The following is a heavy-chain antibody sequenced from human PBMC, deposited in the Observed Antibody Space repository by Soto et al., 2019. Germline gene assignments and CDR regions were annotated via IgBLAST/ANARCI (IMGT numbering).Heavy chain of an antibody. CDR3: TRGPPRVQWFDP. V-gene: IGHV4-61*01. Sequence: SETLSLTCTVSGGAVSSGTYYWSWIRQPPGKGLEWIGDIYFTGSTNYNPSLKSRVTMSLDTSRNQFSLKLSSVTAADTAVYYCTRGPPRVQWFDPWGLGTLVTVSS. CDR1: GGAVSSGTYY. CDR2: IYFTGST. J-gene: IGHJ5*02.